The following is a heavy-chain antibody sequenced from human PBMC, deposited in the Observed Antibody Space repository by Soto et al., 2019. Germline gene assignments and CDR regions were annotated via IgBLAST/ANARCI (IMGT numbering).Heavy chain of an antibody. J-gene: IGHJ6*02. D-gene: IGHD3-10*01. CDR1: GGSVRSGRDY. V-gene: IGHV4-61*01. Sequence: QVQLQESGPGLLKPSETLSLTCTVSGGSVRSGRDYWSWIRQPPGKGLEWIGFIYSSGQTDYNPSLRGRVTISLDTVKNQFSLRLIAVTAADTAVYYWARDLQGVRLFYGLAVWGQGNTVTVSS. CDR2: IYSSGQT. CDR3: ARDLQGVRLFYGLAV.